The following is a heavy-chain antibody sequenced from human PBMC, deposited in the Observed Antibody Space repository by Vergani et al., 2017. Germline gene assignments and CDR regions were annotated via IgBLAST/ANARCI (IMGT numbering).Heavy chain of an antibody. J-gene: IGHJ4*02. CDR3: ARGDTAMVRVPYYFDY. Sequence: EVQLLESGGGLVQPGGSLRLSCAASGFTFSSYAMSWVRQAPGKGLEWVSVIYSGGSSTYYADSVKGRFTISRDNAKNSLYLQMNSLRAEDTALYYCARGDTAMVRVPYYFDYWGQGTLVTVSS. CDR2: IYSGGSST. V-gene: IGHV3-23*03. D-gene: IGHD5-18*01. CDR1: GFTFSSYA.